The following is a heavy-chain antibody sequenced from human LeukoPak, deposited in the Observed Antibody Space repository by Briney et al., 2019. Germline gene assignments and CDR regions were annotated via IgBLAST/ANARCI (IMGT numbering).Heavy chain of an antibody. J-gene: IGHJ4*02. D-gene: IGHD3-22*01. Sequence: SETLSLTCTVSGGSISSDYWSWIRQPPGKGLEWIGYIYYRGSTNYNPSLKSRVTISVDTSKNQFSLKLSSVTAADTAVYYCARLNGYSSGHYYSDYWGQGTLVTVSS. CDR3: ARLNGYSSGHYYSDY. CDR1: GGSISSDY. V-gene: IGHV4-59*01. CDR2: IYYRGST.